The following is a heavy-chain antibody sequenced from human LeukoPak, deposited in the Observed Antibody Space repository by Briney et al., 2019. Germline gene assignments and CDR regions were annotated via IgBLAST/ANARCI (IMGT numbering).Heavy chain of an antibody. J-gene: IGHJ5*02. CDR1: GGSISSSSYY. CDR3: ARQSSRYTMVRGRGWFDP. CDR2: IYYSGST. V-gene: IGHV4-39*01. D-gene: IGHD3-10*01. Sequence: SETLSLTYTVSGGSISSSSYYWGWIRQPPGKGLEWIGSIYYSGSTYYNPSLKSRVTISVDTSKNQFSLKLSSVTAADTAVYYCARQSSRYTMVRGRGWFDPWGQGTLVTVSS.